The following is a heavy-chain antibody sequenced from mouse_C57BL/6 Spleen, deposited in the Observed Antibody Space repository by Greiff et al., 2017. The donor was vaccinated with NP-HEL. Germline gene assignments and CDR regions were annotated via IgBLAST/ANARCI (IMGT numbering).Heavy chain of an antibody. D-gene: IGHD1-1*01. V-gene: IGHV1-5*01. Sequence: EVQLQQSGTVLARPGASVKMSCKTSGYTFTSYWMHWVKQRPGQGLEWIGAIYPGNSDTSYNQKFKGKAKLTTVTSASTAYMELSSLTNEDSAVYDCTRYYGSSRYYAMDYWGQGTSVTVSS. J-gene: IGHJ4*01. CDR2: IYPGNSDT. CDR1: GYTFTSYW. CDR3: TRYYGSSRYYAMDY.